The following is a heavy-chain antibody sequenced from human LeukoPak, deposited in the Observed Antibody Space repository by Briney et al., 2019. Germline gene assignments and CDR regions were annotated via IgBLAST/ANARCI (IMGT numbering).Heavy chain of an antibody. D-gene: IGHD5-18*01. Sequence: SETLSLTCTVSGGSISSSSYYWGWVRQPPGKGMEWIGSFYYSGNTYYNPSLKSRVTISVDTSKNHFSLRLSSVTAADTAVYYCARGYTYGPHDAFDIWGQGTMVTISS. J-gene: IGHJ3*02. CDR1: GGSISSSSYY. CDR2: FYYSGNT. V-gene: IGHV4-39*07. CDR3: ARGYTYGPHDAFDI.